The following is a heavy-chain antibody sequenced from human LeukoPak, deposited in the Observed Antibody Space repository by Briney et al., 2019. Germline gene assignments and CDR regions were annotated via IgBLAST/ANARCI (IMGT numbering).Heavy chain of an antibody. J-gene: IGHJ4*02. CDR1: GYTLTGYY. Sequence: ASVNVSCKASGYTLTGYYMHWVRQAPGQGLEWMGWINPNSGGTNYAQKFQGRVTMTRDTSISTAYMELSRLRSDDTAVYYCARAKRAGYSGYSWGQGTLVTVSS. CDR3: ARAKRAGYSGYS. CDR2: INPNSGGT. D-gene: IGHD5-12*01. V-gene: IGHV1-2*02.